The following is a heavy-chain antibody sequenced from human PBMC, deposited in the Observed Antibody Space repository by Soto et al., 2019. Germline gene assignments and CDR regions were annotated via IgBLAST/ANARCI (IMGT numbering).Heavy chain of an antibody. CDR1: GGSISSYY. V-gene: IGHV4-59*01. D-gene: IGHD2-15*01. Sequence: QVQLQESGPGLVKPSETLSLTCTVSGGSISSYYWSWIRQPPGKGLEWIGYIYYSGSTNYNPSLKSRVTISVDTSKNQFSLKLSSVTAADTAVYYCARDKKGILGVWGQGNTVTVSS. CDR2: IYYSGST. J-gene: IGHJ6*02. CDR3: ARDKKGILGV.